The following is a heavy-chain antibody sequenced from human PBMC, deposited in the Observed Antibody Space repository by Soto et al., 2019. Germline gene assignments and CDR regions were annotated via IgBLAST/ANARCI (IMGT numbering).Heavy chain of an antibody. J-gene: IGHJ4*02. CDR1: GFAFSSYA. CDR2: ISYDGSNK. Sequence: GGSLRLSCAASGFAFSSYAMHWVRQAPGKGLEWVAVISYDGSNKYYADSVKGRFTISRDNSKNTLYLQMNSLRAEDTAVYYCARVGTGEGFFDYWGQGTLVTVSS. D-gene: IGHD7-27*01. V-gene: IGHV3-30*04. CDR3: ARVGTGEGFFDY.